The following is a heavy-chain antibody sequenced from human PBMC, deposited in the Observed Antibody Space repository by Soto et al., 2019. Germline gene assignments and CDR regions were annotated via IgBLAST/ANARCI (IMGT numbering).Heavy chain of an antibody. Sequence: LRLSCAASGFTFSSYSVNWVRQAPGKGLEWVSYISSGSKTIFYAGSVKGRFTVSRDNAKNSQYLQMNSLRDEDTAVYYCAREDILGARSFDYWGQGTLVTVSS. J-gene: IGHJ4*02. V-gene: IGHV3-48*02. CDR1: GFTFSSYS. CDR2: ISSGSKTI. D-gene: IGHD1-26*01. CDR3: AREDILGARSFDY.